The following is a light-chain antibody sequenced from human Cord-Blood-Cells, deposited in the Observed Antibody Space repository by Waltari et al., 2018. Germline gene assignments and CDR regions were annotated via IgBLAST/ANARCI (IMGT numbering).Light chain of an antibody. CDR3: QSADSSGTYVV. CDR2: KDS. V-gene: IGLV3-25*02. CDR1: ALPKQY. Sequence: SYELTQPPSVSVSPGQTARITCSGDALPKQYAYWYQQEPGQAPVLVIYKDSERPSGIPERFSGSSAGTTVTLTIRGVQAEDEADYYWQSADSSGTYVVFGGGTKLTVL. J-gene: IGLJ2*01.